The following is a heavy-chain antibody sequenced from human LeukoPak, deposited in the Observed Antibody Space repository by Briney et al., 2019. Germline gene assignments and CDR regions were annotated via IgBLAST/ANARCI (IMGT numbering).Heavy chain of an antibody. CDR2: INPNSGGT. CDR3: ARVFYYGSGSYDY. CDR1: GYTFTGYY. V-gene: IGHV1-2*02. J-gene: IGHJ4*02. D-gene: IGHD3-10*01. Sequence: GGSLRLSCAASGYTFTGYYMHWVRQAPGQGLEWMGWINPNSGGTNYAQKFQGRVTMTRDTSISTAYMELSRLRSDDTAVYYCARVFYYGSGSYDYWGQGTLVTVSS.